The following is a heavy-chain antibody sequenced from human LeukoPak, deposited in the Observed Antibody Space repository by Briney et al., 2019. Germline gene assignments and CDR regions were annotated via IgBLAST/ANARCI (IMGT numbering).Heavy chain of an antibody. CDR2: VHKSGSS. D-gene: IGHD1-26*01. CDR3: ARLVGTTTPRYYFYGMDI. Sequence: SETPSLTCTVSDGSISSTTYYWGWIRQPPGKGLEWIGNVHKSGSSNYNPSLESRVTVSADTSKNEFSLKLTSVTAADTAVYYCARLVGTTTPRYYFYGMDIWGQGTTVTVSS. J-gene: IGHJ6*02. V-gene: IGHV4-61*05. CDR1: DGSISSTTYY.